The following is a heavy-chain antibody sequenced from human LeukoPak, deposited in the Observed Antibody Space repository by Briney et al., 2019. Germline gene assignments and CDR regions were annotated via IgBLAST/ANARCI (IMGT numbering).Heavy chain of an antibody. J-gene: IGHJ4*02. Sequence: SETLSLTCTVSGGSISSSSYYWGWIRQPPGKGLEWIGGIYYSGSTYYNPSLKSRVTISVDTSKNQFSLKLSSVTAADTAVYYCARVTMEFDYWGQGTLVTVSS. CDR2: IYYSGST. CDR3: ARVTMEFDY. CDR1: GGSISSSSYY. D-gene: IGHD5-24*01. V-gene: IGHV4-39*07.